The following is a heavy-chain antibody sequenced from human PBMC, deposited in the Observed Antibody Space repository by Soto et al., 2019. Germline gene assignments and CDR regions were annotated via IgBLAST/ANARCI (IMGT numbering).Heavy chain of an antibody. V-gene: IGHV1-18*01. J-gene: IGHJ4*02. D-gene: IGHD3-10*01. CDR2: ISAYNGNT. Sequence: QVQLVQSGAEVKKPGASVKVSCKASGYTFTSYGISWVRQAPGQGLEWMGWISAYNGNTNYAQKLQGRVTMTTDTSTSTAYMELRSLSSDDTAVYYCARDPLITLIRGEGFFDYWGQGTLVTVSS. CDR3: ARDPLITLIRGEGFFDY. CDR1: GYTFTSYG.